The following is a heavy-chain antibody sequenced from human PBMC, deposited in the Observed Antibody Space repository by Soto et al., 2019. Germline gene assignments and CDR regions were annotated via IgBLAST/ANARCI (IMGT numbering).Heavy chain of an antibody. J-gene: IGHJ6*02. Sequence: GASVKVSCKASGYTFTSYGISWVRQAPGQGLEWMGSISAYNGNTNYAQKLQGRVTMTTDTSTSTAYMELRSLRSDDTAVYYCARDFGMAAAGTGTTYYYYYGMDVWGQGTTVTVS. CDR1: GYTFTSYG. D-gene: IGHD6-13*01. CDR2: ISAYNGNT. V-gene: IGHV1-18*01. CDR3: ARDFGMAAAGTGTTYYYYYGMDV.